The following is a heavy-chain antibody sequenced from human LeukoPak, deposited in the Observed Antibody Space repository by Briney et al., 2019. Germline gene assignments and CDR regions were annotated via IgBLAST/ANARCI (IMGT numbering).Heavy chain of an antibody. CDR1: GGSISSSSYY. V-gene: IGHV4-39*07. CDR2: IYYSGST. J-gene: IGHJ5*02. CDR3: ARGGNYWPQWWFDP. Sequence: SETLSLTCTVSGGSISSSSYYWGWIRQPPGQGLEWIGSIYYSGSTYYNPSLKSRVTMSLDASKNQFSLELNSVTPADTAVYYCARGGNYWPQWWFDPWGRGTLVSVSS. D-gene: IGHD1-26*01.